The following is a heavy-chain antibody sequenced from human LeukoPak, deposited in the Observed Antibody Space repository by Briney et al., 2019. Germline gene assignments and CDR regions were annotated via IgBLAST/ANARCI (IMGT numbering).Heavy chain of an antibody. V-gene: IGHV3-33*01. D-gene: IGHD6-19*01. Sequence: PGGSLRLSCAASGFTFSSYGMHWVRQAPGKGLEWVAVIWYDGSNKYYADSVKGRFTISRDNSKNTLYLQMNSLRAEDTAVYYCARVESSGWMTDAFDIWGQGTMVTVSS. CDR2: IWYDGSNK. CDR3: ARVESSGWMTDAFDI. J-gene: IGHJ3*02. CDR1: GFTFSSYG.